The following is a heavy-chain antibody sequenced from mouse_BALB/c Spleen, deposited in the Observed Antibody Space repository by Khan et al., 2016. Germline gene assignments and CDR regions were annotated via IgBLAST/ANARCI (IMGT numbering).Heavy chain of an antibody. CDR2: FFPGSGST. D-gene: IGHD1-2*01. V-gene: IGHV1-77*01. CDR3: ARSYYGYFAMDY. Sequence: QVQLQQSGTELPRPGASVKLSCKASGYTFTDYYLHWVMQRTGQGLEWIGEFFPGSGSTYYNEKFKGKASLTADTSSSTAYMQLSSLTSEDSAVYFCARSYYGYFAMDYWGHGASVTVSS. J-gene: IGHJ4*01. CDR1: GYTFTDYY.